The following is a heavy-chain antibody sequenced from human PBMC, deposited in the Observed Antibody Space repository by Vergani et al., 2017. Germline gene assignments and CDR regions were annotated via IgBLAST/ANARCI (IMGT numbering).Heavy chain of an antibody. CDR1: GFTFSSYA. J-gene: IGHJ4*02. CDR2: ISYDGSNK. CDR3: ARDDLSDYASDY. V-gene: IGHV3-30*01. D-gene: IGHD4-17*01. Sequence: QVQLVESGGGVVQPGRSLRLSCAASGFTFSSYAMHWVRQAPGKGLEWVAVISYDGSNKYYADSVKGRFTIPRDNSKNTLYLQMNSLRAEDTAVYYCARDDLSDYASDYWGQGTLVTVSS.